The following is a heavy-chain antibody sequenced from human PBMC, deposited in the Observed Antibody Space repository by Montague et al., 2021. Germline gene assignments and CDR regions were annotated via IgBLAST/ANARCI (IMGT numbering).Heavy chain of an antibody. CDR2: VDEDDRQK. CDR1: GFMFTDHW. CDR3: LHEGGT. D-gene: IGHD3/OR15-3a*01. V-gene: IGHV3-7*05. J-gene: IGHJ4*02. Sequence: SLRLSCAASGFMFTDHWMSWVRQAPGKGLGWVANVDEDDRQKNYVDSVRGRFYISRDNAKNSIYLQMNSLTVEDAAVYYCLHEGGTWGQGTLVTVSS.